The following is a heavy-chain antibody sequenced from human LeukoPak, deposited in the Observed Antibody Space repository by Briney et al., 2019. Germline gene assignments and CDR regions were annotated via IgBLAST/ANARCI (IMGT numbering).Heavy chain of an antibody. V-gene: IGHV4-34*01. CDR1: GGSFSGYY. J-gene: IGHJ4*02. Sequence: PSETLSLTCAVYGGSFSGYYWSWIRQPPGKGLEWIGEINHSGSTNYNPSLKSRVTISVDTSNNQFSLKLSSVTAADTAVYYCARAPGTAAAGTWFDYWGQGTLVTVSS. CDR3: ARAPGTAAAGTWFDY. D-gene: IGHD6-13*01. CDR2: INHSGST.